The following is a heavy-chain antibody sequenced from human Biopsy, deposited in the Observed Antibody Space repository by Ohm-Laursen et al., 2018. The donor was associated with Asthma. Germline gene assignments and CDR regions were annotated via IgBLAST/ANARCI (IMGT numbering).Heavy chain of an antibody. CDR3: ARFKRGYSYGYAGVFDY. Sequence: SLRLSCSASGFTFSSYSMNWVRQDPGKGLEWVSYISSSSSTIYYADSVKGRFTISRDNAKNSLYLQMNSLRDEDTAVYYCARFKRGYSYGYAGVFDYWGQGTLVTVSS. J-gene: IGHJ4*02. V-gene: IGHV3-48*02. CDR2: ISSSSSTI. CDR1: GFTFSSYS. D-gene: IGHD5-18*01.